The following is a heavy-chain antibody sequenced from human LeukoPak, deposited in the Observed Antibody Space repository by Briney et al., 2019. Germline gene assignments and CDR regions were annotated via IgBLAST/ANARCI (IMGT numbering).Heavy chain of an antibody. CDR2: IIPIFGTP. D-gene: IGHD3-9*01. CDR1: GGTFSSYI. CDR3: ARQGYTNNLGGYFGDKDDGFDL. J-gene: IGHJ3*01. Sequence: SVKVSCKASGGTFSSYIITWVRRAPGQGLEWMGRIIPIFGTPDYAQKFQGRVTITADESTSTAYMELSRLRFEDTAVYYCARQGYTNNLGGYFGDKDDGFDLWGQGTMVTVSS. V-gene: IGHV1-69*13.